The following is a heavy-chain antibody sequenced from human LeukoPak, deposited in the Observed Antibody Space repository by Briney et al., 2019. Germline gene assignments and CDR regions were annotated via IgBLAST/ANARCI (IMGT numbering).Heavy chain of an antibody. Sequence: GGSLRLSCAASGFTFSSYEMNWVRQAPGKGLEWVSYISSSGDNIHYSDSVEGRFTASRDNAKNSLYLQMNSLRAEDTAVYYCAPSNGDYWGQGTLVTVSS. D-gene: IGHD2-2*01. CDR1: GFTFSSYE. V-gene: IGHV3-48*03. CDR3: APSNGDY. CDR2: ISSSGDNI. J-gene: IGHJ4*02.